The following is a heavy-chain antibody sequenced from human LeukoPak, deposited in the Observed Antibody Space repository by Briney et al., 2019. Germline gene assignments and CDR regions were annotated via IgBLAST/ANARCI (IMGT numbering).Heavy chain of an antibody. D-gene: IGHD6-19*01. CDR3: ARGFSGWYFYFDY. J-gene: IGHJ4*02. V-gene: IGHV3-23*01. CDR1: GFTFSSYA. CDR2: ISGSGGST. Sequence: PGGSLRLSCAASGFTFSSYAMSWVRQAPGKGLEWVSAISGSGGSTYYADSVKGRFTISRDNSKNTLYLQMNSLRAEDTAVYYCARGFSGWYFYFDYWGQGTLVTVSS.